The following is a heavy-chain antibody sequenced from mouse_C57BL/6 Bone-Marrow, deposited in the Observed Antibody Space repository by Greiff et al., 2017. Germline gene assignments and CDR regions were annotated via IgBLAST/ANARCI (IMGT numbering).Heavy chain of an antibody. CDR1: GFNIKDDY. D-gene: IGHD4-1*01. CDR2: IDPENGDT. Sequence: EVQLVESGAELVRPGASVKLSCTASGFNIKDDYMHWVKQRPEQGLAWIGWIDPENGDTDYASKFQGKATITADTSSNTAYLQLSSLTSEDTAVYYCALNWDWFAYWGQGTLVTVSA. J-gene: IGHJ3*01. V-gene: IGHV14-4*01. CDR3: ALNWDWFAY.